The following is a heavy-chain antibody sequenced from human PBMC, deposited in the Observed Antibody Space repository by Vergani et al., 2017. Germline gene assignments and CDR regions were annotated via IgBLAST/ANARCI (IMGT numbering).Heavy chain of an antibody. CDR3: ARDGTGIVGATTKNGAKIFDY. J-gene: IGHJ4*02. CDR2: INPSGGST. D-gene: IGHD1-26*01. Sequence: QVQLVQSGAEVKKPGASVKVSCKASGYTFTSYYMHWVRQAPGQGLEWMGIINPSGGSTSYAQKFQGRVTMTRDTSTSTVYMELGSLRSEDTAVYYCARDGTGIVGATTKNGAKIFDYWGQGTLVTVSS. CDR1: GYTFTSYY. V-gene: IGHV1-46*01.